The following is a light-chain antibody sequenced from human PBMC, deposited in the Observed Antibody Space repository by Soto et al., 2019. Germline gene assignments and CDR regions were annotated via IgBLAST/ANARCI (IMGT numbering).Light chain of an antibody. CDR3: QQFSSYPLT. CDR2: KAS. V-gene: IGKV1-5*03. J-gene: IGKJ4*01. CDR1: QTISSW. Sequence: DIKMTQSPSTLSGSVGDRVTITCRASQTISSWLAWYQQKPGKAPKLLIYKASTLKSGVPSRFSGSGSGTDFTLTISRLEPEDFAVYYCQQFSSYPLTFRGGTKVDNK.